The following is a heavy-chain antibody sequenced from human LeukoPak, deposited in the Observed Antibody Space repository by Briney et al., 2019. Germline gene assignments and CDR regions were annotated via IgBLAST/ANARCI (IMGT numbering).Heavy chain of an antibody. D-gene: IGHD6-6*01. CDR2: IGAYSGNT. Sequence: ASVKVSCKASGYTFTSYGISWVRQAPGQGLEWMGWIGAYSGNTNYAQELQGRVTMTTDTSTSTAYMELRSLRSDDTAVYYCARDDVAARRSFDYWGQGTLVTVSS. CDR1: GYTFTSYG. J-gene: IGHJ4*02. V-gene: IGHV1-18*01. CDR3: ARDDVAARRSFDY.